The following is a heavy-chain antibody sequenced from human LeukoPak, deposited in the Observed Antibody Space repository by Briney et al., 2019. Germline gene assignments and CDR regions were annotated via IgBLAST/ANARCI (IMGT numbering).Heavy chain of an antibody. CDR2: IYYSGST. CDR1: GGSISSGGYS. Sequence: SETLSLTCAVSGGSISSGGYSWSWIRQPPGKGLEWIGYIYYSGSTYYNPSLKSRVTISVDTSKNQFSLRLSSVTAADTAVYYCASSLLRYFDWLLYDGGFDYWGQGTLVTVSS. J-gene: IGHJ4*02. CDR3: ASSLLRYFDWLLYDGGFDY. D-gene: IGHD3-9*01. V-gene: IGHV4-30-4*07.